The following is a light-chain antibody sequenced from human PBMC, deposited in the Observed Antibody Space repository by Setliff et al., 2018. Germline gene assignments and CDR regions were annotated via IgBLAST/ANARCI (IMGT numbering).Light chain of an antibody. V-gene: IGLV2-14*01. CDR3: QSYDNKLSGSEV. CDR1: SSDVGDYKY. Sequence: QSALTQPASVSGSPGQSITISCTGASSDVGDYKYVSWYQQLPGKAPKLIIFEVSNRPSGIPNRFSGSKSGNTASLAITGLRAEDEADYYCQSYDNKLSGSEVFGSGTKVTVL. J-gene: IGLJ1*01. CDR2: EVS.